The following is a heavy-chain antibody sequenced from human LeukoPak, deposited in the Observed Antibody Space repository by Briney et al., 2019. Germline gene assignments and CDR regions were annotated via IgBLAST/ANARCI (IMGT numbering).Heavy chain of an antibody. J-gene: IGHJ4*02. CDR3: ARGYTYFDY. V-gene: IGHV3-48*03. Sequence: GGSLRLSCAASGVTFSSYEVNWFRQAPGKGLEWVSYISSTGSTIYYADSVKGRFTISIDNAKNSLYLQMNSLRAEDTAVYHCARGYTYFDYWGQGTLVSVSS. CDR2: ISSTGSTI. D-gene: IGHD5-12*01. CDR1: GVTFSSYE.